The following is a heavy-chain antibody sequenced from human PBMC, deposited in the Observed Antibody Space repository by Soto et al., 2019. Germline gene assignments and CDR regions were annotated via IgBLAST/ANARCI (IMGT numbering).Heavy chain of an antibody. J-gene: IGHJ6*02. V-gene: IGHV1-46*01. CDR3: ARDLDIRITIFGVVHSYYYYGMDV. CDR2: INPSGCST. CDR1: GYTFTSYY. D-gene: IGHD3-3*01. Sequence: GASMKGSCKASGYTFTSYYMHWVRQAPGQVIEWMGIINPSGCSTSYAQKFQGRVTLTSDTSTSTVYMELSSLRSEDTAVYYCARDLDIRITIFGVVHSYYYYGMDVWG.